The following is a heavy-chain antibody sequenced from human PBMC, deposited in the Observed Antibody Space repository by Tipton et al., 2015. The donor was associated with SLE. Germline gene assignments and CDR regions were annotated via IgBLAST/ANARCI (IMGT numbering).Heavy chain of an antibody. Sequence: TLSLTCTVSGGSISGYHWSWIRQSPEKGLECIGYMHHNGGSYQNPSLKSRVTMSIDTSKNQISLKLSSVTAADTAVYFCARSIGWLKQWSPYYFDYWGQGILVTVSS. CDR1: GGSISGYH. V-gene: IGHV4-59*01. CDR2: MHHNGGS. J-gene: IGHJ4*02. CDR3: ARSIGWLKQWSPYYFDY. D-gene: IGHD3-22*01.